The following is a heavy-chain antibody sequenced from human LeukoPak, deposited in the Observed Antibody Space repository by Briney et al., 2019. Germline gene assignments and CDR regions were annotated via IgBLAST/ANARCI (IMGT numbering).Heavy chain of an antibody. J-gene: IGHJ6*02. Sequence: GGSLRLSCAASGFTFSSYGMHWVRQAPGKGLEWVAVIWYDGSNKYYADSVKGRFTISRDNSKNTLYRQMNSLRAEDTAVYYCARDGELLWFGELPSDYYGMDVWGQGTTVTVSS. CDR1: GFTFSSYG. V-gene: IGHV3-33*01. CDR2: IWYDGSNK. D-gene: IGHD3-10*01. CDR3: ARDGELLWFGELPSDYYGMDV.